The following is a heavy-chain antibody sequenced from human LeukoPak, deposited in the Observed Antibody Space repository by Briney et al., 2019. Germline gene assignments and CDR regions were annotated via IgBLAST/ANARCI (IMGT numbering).Heavy chain of an antibody. CDR2: INPNSGGT. CDR1: GYTLTGNY. D-gene: IGHD6-19*01. Sequence: ASVKVSRQASGYTLTGNYMHWVCQAPGQGLAWVGWINPNSGGTNYAQKFQGRSTMTRDTAISAAYMQLSRLRADDTAVYYCARDLAVAGTNLEFDYWGQGTLVTVSS. J-gene: IGHJ4*02. CDR3: ARDLAVAGTNLEFDY. V-gene: IGHV1-2*02.